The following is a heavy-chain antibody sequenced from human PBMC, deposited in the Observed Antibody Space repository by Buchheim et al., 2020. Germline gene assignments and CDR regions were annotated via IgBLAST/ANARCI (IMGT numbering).Heavy chain of an antibody. Sequence: EVQLVESGGGLVQPGGSLRLSCAASGFTFSSYSMNWVRQAPGKGLEWVANIKQDGSEKYYVDSVKGRFTISRDNAKNSLYLQMNSLRAEDTAVYYCARDFQTYYDFWSGYYYYYYGMDVWGQGTT. J-gene: IGHJ6*02. CDR1: GFTFSSYS. D-gene: IGHD3-3*01. CDR3: ARDFQTYYDFWSGYYYYYYGMDV. V-gene: IGHV3-7*01. CDR2: IKQDGSEK.